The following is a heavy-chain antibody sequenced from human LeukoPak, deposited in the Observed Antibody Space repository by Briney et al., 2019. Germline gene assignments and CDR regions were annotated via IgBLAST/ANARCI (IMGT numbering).Heavy chain of an antibody. J-gene: IGHJ4*02. D-gene: IGHD4-23*01. CDR2: INSDGSST. V-gene: IGHV3-74*01. CDR1: AFTFSSYW. Sequence: PGGSLRLSCAASAFTFSSYWMHWVRQAPGKGLVWVSRINSDGSSTSYADSVKGRFTISRDNSKNTLYLQMNSLRAEDTAVYYCAKEDGYTVVEAYYFDYWGQGTLVTVSS. CDR3: AKEDGYTVVEAYYFDY.